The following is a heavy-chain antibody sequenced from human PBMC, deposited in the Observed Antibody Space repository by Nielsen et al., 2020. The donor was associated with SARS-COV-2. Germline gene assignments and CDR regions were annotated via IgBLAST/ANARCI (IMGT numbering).Heavy chain of an antibody. Sequence: SLKISCAASGFTFSSYAMSWVRQAPGKGLEWVSGISWNSGSIGYADSVKGRFTISRDNAKNSLYLQMNSLRAEDTALYYCAKDAAVAGHYYFDYWGQGTLVTVSS. D-gene: IGHD6-19*01. CDR1: GFTFSSYA. CDR2: ISWNSGSI. J-gene: IGHJ4*02. V-gene: IGHV3-9*01. CDR3: AKDAAVAGHYYFDY.